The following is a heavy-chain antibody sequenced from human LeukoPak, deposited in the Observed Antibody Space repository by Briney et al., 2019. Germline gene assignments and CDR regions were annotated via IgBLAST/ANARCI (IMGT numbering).Heavy chain of an antibody. Sequence: GRSLRLSCAASGFTFDDYAMHWVRQAPGKGLEWVSGISWNSGSIGYADSVKGRFTISRDNAKNSLYLQMNSLRAEDTALYYFAKEDSSGNNFAYWGQGTMVTVSS. D-gene: IGHD3-22*01. J-gene: IGHJ4*02. CDR1: GFTFDDYA. CDR2: ISWNSGSI. CDR3: AKEDSSGNNFAY. V-gene: IGHV3-9*01.